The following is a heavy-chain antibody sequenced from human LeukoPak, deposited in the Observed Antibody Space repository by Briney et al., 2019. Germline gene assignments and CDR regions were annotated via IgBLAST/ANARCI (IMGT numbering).Heavy chain of an antibody. D-gene: IGHD3-9*01. CDR3: AGDVLRYFDWPDYYMDV. CDR2: IYYSGST. J-gene: IGHJ6*03. V-gene: IGHV4-39*01. CDR1: GGSISSSSYY. Sequence: SETLSLTRTVSGGSISSSSYYWGWIRQPPGKGLEWIGSIYYSGSTYYNPSLKSRVTISVDTSKNQFSLKLSSVTAADTAVYYCAGDVLRYFDWPDYYMDVWGKGTTVTVSS.